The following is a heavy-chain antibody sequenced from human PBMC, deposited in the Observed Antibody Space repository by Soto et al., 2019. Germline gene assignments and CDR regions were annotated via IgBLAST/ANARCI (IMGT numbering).Heavy chain of an antibody. CDR1: GYTFTSYW. CDR2: MFPGDSDT. Sequence: PGESLKISCKGSGYTFTSYWIGWARHMPGKGLEWMGIMFPGDSDTRYSPSFEGQVTISADKSTSTAYLQWRSLKASDTAMYYCASWGRPNYYYYDMDVWGQGTTVTVSS. D-gene: IGHD3-16*01. V-gene: IGHV5-51*01. J-gene: IGHJ6*02. CDR3: ASWGRPNYYYYDMDV.